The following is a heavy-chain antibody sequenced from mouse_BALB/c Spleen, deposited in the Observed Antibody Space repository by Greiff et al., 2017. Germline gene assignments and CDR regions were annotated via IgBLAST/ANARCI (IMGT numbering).Heavy chain of an antibody. J-gene: IGHJ3*01. CDR2: ISYDGSN. Sequence: ESGPGLVKPSQSLSLTCSVTGYSITSGYYWNWIRQFPGNKLEWMGYISYDGSNNYNPSLKNRISITRDTSKNQFFLKLNSVTTEDTATYYCARGWLLSYWGQGTLVTVSA. V-gene: IGHV3-6*02. CDR1: GYSITSGYY. D-gene: IGHD2-3*01. CDR3: ARGWLLSY.